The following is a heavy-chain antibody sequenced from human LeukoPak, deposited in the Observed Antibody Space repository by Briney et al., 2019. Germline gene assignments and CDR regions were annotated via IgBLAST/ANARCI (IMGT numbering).Heavy chain of an antibody. D-gene: IGHD1-26*01. CDR1: GYSFTSYW. V-gene: IGHV5-51*01. CDR2: IYPGDSDT. CDR3: ARHDWSEVTGSYYLDY. Sequence: GESLKISCKGSGYSFTSYWIGWVRQMPGKGLEWMGIIYPGDSDTRYSPSFQGQVTISADKSISTAYLQWSSLKASDTAMYYCARHDWSEVTGSYYLDYWGQGTLVTVSS. J-gene: IGHJ4*02.